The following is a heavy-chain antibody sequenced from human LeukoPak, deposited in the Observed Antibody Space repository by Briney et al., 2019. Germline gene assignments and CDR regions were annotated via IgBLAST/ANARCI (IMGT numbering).Heavy chain of an antibody. Sequence: ASVKVSCKASGYTFTSYGISWVRQAPGQGLEWMGWISAYNGNTNYAQKLQGRVTMTTDTSTSTAYMELRSLRSDDTAVYYCARDERNYYGSGSYYNPYYFDYWGQGTLVTVSS. J-gene: IGHJ4*02. CDR1: GYTFTSYG. D-gene: IGHD3-10*01. V-gene: IGHV1-18*01. CDR3: ARDERNYYGSGSYYNPYYFDY. CDR2: ISAYNGNT.